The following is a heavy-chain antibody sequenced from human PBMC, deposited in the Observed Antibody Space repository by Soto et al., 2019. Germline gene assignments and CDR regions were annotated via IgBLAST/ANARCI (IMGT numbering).Heavy chain of an antibody. CDR3: ARERNVAAVPSNFDY. CDR2: IYYRGHT. Sequence: PSETLSLTCTVSGTSLSRGGYYWSWIRQHPGKGLEWIGYIYYRGHTYNNPSLDSRVTISVDTSENQFSLKLSSVTAADTAVYYCARERNVAAVPSNFDYWGQGTLVTVSS. CDR1: GTSLSRGGYY. V-gene: IGHV4-31*03. D-gene: IGHD6-19*01. J-gene: IGHJ4*02.